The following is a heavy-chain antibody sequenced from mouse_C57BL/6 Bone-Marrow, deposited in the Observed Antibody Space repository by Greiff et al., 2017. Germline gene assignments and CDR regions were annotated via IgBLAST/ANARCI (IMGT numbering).Heavy chain of an antibody. J-gene: IGHJ2*01. D-gene: IGHD1-1*01. Sequence: QVQLQQSGPELVKPGASVKISCKASGYAFSSSWMNWVKQRPGKGLEWIGRIYPGDGDTNYNEKFKGKATLTADKSSSTAYMQLSSLTSEDSAVYVCAGGVVSTTLDYWGQGTTLTVSS. CDR3: AGGVVSTTLDY. V-gene: IGHV1-82*01. CDR2: IYPGDGDT. CDR1: GYAFSSSW.